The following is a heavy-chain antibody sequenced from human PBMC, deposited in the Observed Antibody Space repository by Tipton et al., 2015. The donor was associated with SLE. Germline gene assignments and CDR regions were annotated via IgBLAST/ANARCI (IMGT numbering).Heavy chain of an antibody. V-gene: IGHV3-33*06. Sequence: SLRLSCAASGFTFSSYAMSWVRQAPGKGLEWVAVIWYDGSNKYYADSVKGRFTISRDNSKNTLYLQMNSLRAEDTAVYYCAKGMGKGYCSSTSCRGGMDVWGQGTTVTVSS. CDR2: IWYDGSNK. D-gene: IGHD2-2*01. CDR3: AKGMGKGYCSSTSCRGGMDV. J-gene: IGHJ6*02. CDR1: GFTFSSYA.